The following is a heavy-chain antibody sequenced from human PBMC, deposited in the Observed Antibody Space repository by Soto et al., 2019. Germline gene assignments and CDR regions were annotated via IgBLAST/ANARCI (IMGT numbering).Heavy chain of an antibody. D-gene: IGHD6-25*01. J-gene: IGHJ6*03. CDR1: GGSFSGYY. V-gene: IGHV4-34*01. CDR3: ASLGRGYGGTYYYYYYMDV. Sequence: ASETLSLTCAVYGGSFSGYYWSWIRQPPGKGLEWIGEINHSGSTNYNPSLKSRVTISVDTSKNQFSLKLSSVTAADTAVYYCASLGRGYGGTYYYYYYMDVWGKGTTVTVSS. CDR2: INHSGST.